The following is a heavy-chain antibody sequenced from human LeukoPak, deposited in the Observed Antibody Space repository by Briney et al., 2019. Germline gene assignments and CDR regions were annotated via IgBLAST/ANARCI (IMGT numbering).Heavy chain of an antibody. CDR1: GGSISSGGYS. Sequence: SETLSLTCAVSGGSISSGGYSWSWIRQPPGKGLEWIGYIYYSGSTNYNPSLKSRVTISVDTSKNQFSLKLSSVTAADTAVYYCASCIAAAGRGYYYYYMDVWGKGTTVTVSS. CDR3: ASCIAAAGRGYYYYYMDV. V-gene: IGHV4-61*08. CDR2: IYYSGST. D-gene: IGHD6-13*01. J-gene: IGHJ6*03.